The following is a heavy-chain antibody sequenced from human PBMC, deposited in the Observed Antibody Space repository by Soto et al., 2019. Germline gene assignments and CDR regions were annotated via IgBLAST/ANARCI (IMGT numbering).Heavy chain of an antibody. Sequence: GGSLRLSCAASGFTFSSYEMNWVRQAPGKGLEWVSYISSSGSTIYYADSVKGRFTISRDNAKNSLYLQMNSLRAEDTAVYYCARELLPLAAAGIFRLKSPSYGMDVWGQGTTVTVSS. D-gene: IGHD6-13*01. J-gene: IGHJ6*02. CDR1: GFTFSSYE. CDR2: ISSSGSTI. CDR3: ARELLPLAAAGIFRLKSPSYGMDV. V-gene: IGHV3-48*03.